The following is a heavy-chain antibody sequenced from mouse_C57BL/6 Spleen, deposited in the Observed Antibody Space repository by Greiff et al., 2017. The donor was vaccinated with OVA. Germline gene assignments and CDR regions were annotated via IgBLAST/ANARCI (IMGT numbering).Heavy chain of an antibody. CDR2: IWGDGST. J-gene: IGHJ3*01. CDR1: GFSFTSYG. CDR3: AKPYDYAPFAY. V-gene: IGHV2-3*01. Sequence: QVHVKQSGPSLVAPSQSLSITCTVSGFSFTSYGVSWVRQPPGKGLEWLGVIWGDGSTNYHSALISRLSISKDNSKSQVFLKLNSLQTDDTATYYCAKPYDYAPFAYWGQGTLVTVSA. D-gene: IGHD2-4*01.